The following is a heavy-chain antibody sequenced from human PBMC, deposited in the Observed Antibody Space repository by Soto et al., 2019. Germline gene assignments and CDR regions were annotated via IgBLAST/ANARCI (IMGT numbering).Heavy chain of an antibody. CDR1: GFTFSSYA. Sequence: LRLSCAASGFTFSSYAMSWVRQAPGKGLEWVSAISGSGGSTYYADSVKGRFTISRDNSKNTLYLQMNSLRAEDTAVYYCAKDGYSPGAFDIWGQGTMVTVSS. J-gene: IGHJ3*02. CDR2: ISGSGGST. D-gene: IGHD5-18*01. CDR3: AKDGYSPGAFDI. V-gene: IGHV3-23*01.